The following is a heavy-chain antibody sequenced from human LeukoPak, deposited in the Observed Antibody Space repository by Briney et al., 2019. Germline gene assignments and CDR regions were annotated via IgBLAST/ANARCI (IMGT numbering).Heavy chain of an antibody. V-gene: IGHV3-30-3*01. Sequence: PGGSLRLSCAASGFTFSSYAMHWVRQAPGKGLEWVAVISYDGSNKYYADSVKGRFTISRDNSKNTLYLQMNSLRAEDTAVYYCARDRDCGGDCYSAPDYWGQGTLVTVSS. CDR2: ISYDGSNK. J-gene: IGHJ4*02. CDR3: ARDRDCGGDCYSAPDY. CDR1: GFTFSSYA. D-gene: IGHD2-21*02.